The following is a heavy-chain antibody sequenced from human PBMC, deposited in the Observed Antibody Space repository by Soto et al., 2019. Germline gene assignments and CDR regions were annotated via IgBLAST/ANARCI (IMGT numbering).Heavy chain of an antibody. J-gene: IGHJ4*02. D-gene: IGHD3-10*01. CDR2: ISAYNGNT. CDR1: GYTFTSYG. Sequence: QVPLVQSGAEVKKPGASVKVSCKASGYTFTSYGISWVRQAPGQGLEWMGWISAYNGNTNYAQKLQGRVTMTTDTSTSTAYMELRSLRSDDTAVYYCARWYYGSGSYYTGGVATHDYWGQGTLVTVSS. CDR3: ARWYYGSGSYYTGGVATHDY. V-gene: IGHV1-18*01.